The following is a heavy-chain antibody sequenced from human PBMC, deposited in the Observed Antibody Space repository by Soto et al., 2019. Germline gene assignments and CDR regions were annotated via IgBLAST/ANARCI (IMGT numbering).Heavy chain of an antibody. Sequence: ESGGGLVQPGGSLRLSCAASGFTFSSYWMSWVRQAPGKGLEWVANIKQDGSEKYYVDSVKGRFTISRDNAKNSLYLQMNSLRAEDTAVYYCARDRVDWNYGFWFDPWGQGTLVTVSS. V-gene: IGHV3-7*01. CDR1: GFTFSSYW. D-gene: IGHD1-7*01. J-gene: IGHJ5*02. CDR2: IKQDGSEK. CDR3: ARDRVDWNYGFWFDP.